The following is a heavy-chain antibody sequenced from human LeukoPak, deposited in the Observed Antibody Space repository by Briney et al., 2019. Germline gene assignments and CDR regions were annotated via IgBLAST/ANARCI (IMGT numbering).Heavy chain of an antibody. CDR2: IYYSGSI. Sequence: SETLSLTCTVSGDSISSSRYYWGWIRQPPGKGLEWIGSIYYSGSIWYHPSLKSRVTISVDTSKNQFSLKLTSVTAADTAVYYCARPPRHDFDDSRVHDAFDIWGKGTMVTVSS. V-gene: IGHV4-39*01. J-gene: IGHJ3*02. CDR1: GDSISSSRYY. CDR3: ARPPRHDFDDSRVHDAFDI. D-gene: IGHD2-15*01.